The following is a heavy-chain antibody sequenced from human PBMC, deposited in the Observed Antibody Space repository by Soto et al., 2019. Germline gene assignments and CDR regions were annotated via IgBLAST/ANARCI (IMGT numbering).Heavy chain of an antibody. Sequence: QVQLVQSGAEVKKPGASVKVSCKASGYTFTSYDINSVRQAPGQGLEWMGWMNPNSGDTGYAQKFQGRVTMTRSTSMSTAYMDLSSLRSDDTAVYYCARGLYCSGGSCYPASLLDYYYMDVWGKGTTVTVYS. CDR2: MNPNSGDT. V-gene: IGHV1-8*01. CDR1: GYTFTSYD. J-gene: IGHJ6*03. D-gene: IGHD2-15*01. CDR3: ARGLYCSGGSCYPASLLDYYYMDV.